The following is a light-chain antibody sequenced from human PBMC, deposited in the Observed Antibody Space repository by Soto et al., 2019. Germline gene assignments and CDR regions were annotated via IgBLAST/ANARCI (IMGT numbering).Light chain of an antibody. CDR3: QQYNNWPPIT. Sequence: EIEMTQSPATLSLAPGERVTLSCRASESVSTNLAWYQQKPGQAPRLLIYGASNRATGIPDRFSGSGSGTEFTLTISRLQSEDFAVYYCQQYNNWPPITFGQGTRLEI. CDR1: ESVSTN. CDR2: GAS. J-gene: IGKJ5*01. V-gene: IGKV3-15*01.